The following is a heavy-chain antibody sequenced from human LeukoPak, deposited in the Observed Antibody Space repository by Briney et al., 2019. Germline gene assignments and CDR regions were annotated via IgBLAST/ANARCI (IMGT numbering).Heavy chain of an antibody. CDR1: GGSISSSSYY. CDR3: ARGSGSSGYHIDY. Sequence: PSETLSLTCTVSGGSISSSSYYWGWIRQPPGKGLEWIGSIYYSGSTYYNPSLKSRVTISVDTSKNQFSLKLSSVTAADTAVYYCARGSGSSGYHIDYWGQGTLVTVS. J-gene: IGHJ4*02. V-gene: IGHV4-39*07. CDR2: IYYSGST. D-gene: IGHD3-22*01.